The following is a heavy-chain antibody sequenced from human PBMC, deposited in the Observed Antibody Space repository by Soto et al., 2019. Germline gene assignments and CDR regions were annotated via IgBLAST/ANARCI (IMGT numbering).Heavy chain of an antibody. V-gene: IGHV4-31*03. J-gene: IGHJ4*02. CDR2: IYYSGST. D-gene: IGHD4-17*01. CDR3: ARGDYGGNSGSLLSFDY. CDR1: GGSISSGGYY. Sequence: QVQLQESGPGLVKPSQTLSLTCTVSGGSISSGGYYWSWIRQHPGKGLEWIGYIYYSGSTYYNPSLKSRVTISVDTSKNQFSLKLSSVTAADTAVYYCARGDYGGNSGSLLSFDYWGQGTLGTVSS.